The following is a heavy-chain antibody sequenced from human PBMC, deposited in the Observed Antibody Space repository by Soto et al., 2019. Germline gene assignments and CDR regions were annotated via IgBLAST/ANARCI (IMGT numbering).Heavy chain of an antibody. CDR1: GFTFRSYA. Sequence: DVQLLESGGGLVQPGGSLRLSYAASGFTFRSYAMSWVRQAPGKGLEWVSGISGSGISTHYADSVKGRFTVSRDNSKNTLYLQMNSLRAEDTAVYNCANEPVGPEWYFDIWGRGTLVTVSS. CDR2: ISGSGIST. V-gene: IGHV3-23*01. J-gene: IGHJ2*01. CDR3: ANEPVGPEWYFDI.